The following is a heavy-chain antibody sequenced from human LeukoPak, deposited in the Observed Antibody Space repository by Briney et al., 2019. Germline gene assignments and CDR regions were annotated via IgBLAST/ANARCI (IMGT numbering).Heavy chain of an antibody. CDR2: NYPGYSDT. Sequence: GAFLKISCEGSVYGLTSYCIGCVRQIPGKVLGWRGINYPGYSDTRYSPSFQGHLTMSADKFISTAYLQWGRLKASDTAMYYCARLRSGATIWYFDYWGQGTLVTVSS. J-gene: IGHJ4*02. D-gene: IGHD5-24*01. CDR1: VYGLTSYC. CDR3: ARLRSGATIWYFDY. V-gene: IGHV5-51*01.